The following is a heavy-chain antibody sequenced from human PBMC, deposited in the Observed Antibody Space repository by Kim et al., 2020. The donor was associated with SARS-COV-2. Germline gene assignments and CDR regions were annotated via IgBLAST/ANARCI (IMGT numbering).Heavy chain of an antibody. CDR3: AREHGYGDYYYGMDV. V-gene: IGHV4-4*02. D-gene: IGHD4-17*01. J-gene: IGHJ6*02. CDR1: GGSISSSNW. Sequence: SETLSLTCAVSGGSISSSNWWSWVRQPPGKGLEWIGEIYHSGSTNYNPSLKSRVTISVDKSKNQFSLKLSSVTAADTAVYYCAREHGYGDYYYGMDVWGQGTTVTVSS. CDR2: IYHSGST.